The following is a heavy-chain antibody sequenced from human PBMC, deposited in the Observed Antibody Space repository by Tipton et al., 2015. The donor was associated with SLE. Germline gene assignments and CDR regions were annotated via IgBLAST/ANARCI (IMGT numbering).Heavy chain of an antibody. J-gene: IGHJ4*02. CDR2: IYYTGST. CDR1: DGSISSYY. V-gene: IGHV4-59*07. Sequence: TLSLTCTVSDGSISSYYWSWIRQPPGKGLEWIGYIYYTGSTNYNPSLKSRVTISVDTSKNQFSLKLSSMTAADTAVYYCATGGYYFDYWGQGTLVTVSS. CDR3: ATGGYYFDY. D-gene: IGHD3-10*01.